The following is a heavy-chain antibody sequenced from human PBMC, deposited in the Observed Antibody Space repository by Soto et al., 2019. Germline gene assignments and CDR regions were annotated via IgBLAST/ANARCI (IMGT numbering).Heavy chain of an antibody. D-gene: IGHD4-4*01. CDR3: ARGGLQAQGVQYNHYAMDV. J-gene: IGHJ6*02. Sequence: SVKVSCKASGGTFDRHTINWVRQAPGQGLEWMGGIIPIFSTPKYAQKFQGRVMLTADKSTSTAYMELSSLRYEDTAVYYCARGGLQAQGVQYNHYAMDVWGQGTTVTVSS. CDR1: GGTFDRHT. CDR2: IIPIFSTP. V-gene: IGHV1-69*06.